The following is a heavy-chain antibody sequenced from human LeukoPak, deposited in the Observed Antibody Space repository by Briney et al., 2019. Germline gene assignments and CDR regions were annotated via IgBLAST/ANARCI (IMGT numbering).Heavy chain of an antibody. J-gene: IGHJ6*02. CDR3: ARDKTIFGVASYYYYGMDV. CDR2: IRSKANSYAT. D-gene: IGHD3-3*01. V-gene: IGHV3-73*01. Sequence: GGSLKLSCAASGFTFSGSAMHWVRQASGKGLEWVGRIRSKANSYATAYAASVKGRLTISRDDSKNTAYLQMNSLKTGDTAVYYCARDKTIFGVASYYYYGMDVWGQGTTVTVSS. CDR1: GFTFSGSA.